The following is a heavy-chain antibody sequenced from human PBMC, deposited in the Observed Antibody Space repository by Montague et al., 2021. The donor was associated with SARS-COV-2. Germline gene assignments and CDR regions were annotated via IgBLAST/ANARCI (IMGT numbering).Heavy chain of an antibody. V-gene: IGHV4-38-2*02. J-gene: IGHJ6*02. D-gene: IGHD3-3*01. Sequence: SETLSLTCSVSGYSISADYYCVWIRQPPGEGLEWIGNNFQSGTTSYNPSLERRTTMSVDTYKNQFSLQLSSVTAADTAVYYCAREHWVNYYDFWSGTKLASDYPYYGMDVWGQGTTVTVSS. CDR1: GYSISADYY. CDR3: AREHWVNYYDFWSGTKLASDYPYYGMDV. CDR2: NFQSGTT.